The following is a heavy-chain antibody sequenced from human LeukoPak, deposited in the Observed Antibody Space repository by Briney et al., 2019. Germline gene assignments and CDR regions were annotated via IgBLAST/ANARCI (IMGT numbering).Heavy chain of an antibody. CDR1: GFSFSSFA. CDR2: IKQDGSEK. V-gene: IGHV3-7*01. Sequence: GGSLRLSCAASGFSFSSFAMTWVRQSPGKGLEWVANIKQDGSEKHYVDSVKGRFTISRDNAKNSLFLQMNSLRVEDTAVYYCARDYDFWSGYYYYWGQGTLVTVSS. J-gene: IGHJ4*02. D-gene: IGHD3-3*01. CDR3: ARDYDFWSGYYYY.